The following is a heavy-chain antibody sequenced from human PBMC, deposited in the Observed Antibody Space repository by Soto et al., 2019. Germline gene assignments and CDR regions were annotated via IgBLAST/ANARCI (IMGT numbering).Heavy chain of an antibody. V-gene: IGHV5-10-1*01. CDR2: IDPSDSYT. CDR3: ASIVATNYYYYGMDV. J-gene: IGHJ6*02. D-gene: IGHD5-12*01. Sequence: PGESLKISCKGSGYSFTSYWISWVRQMPGKGLEWMGRIDPSDSYTNYSPSFQGHVTISADKSISTAYLQWSSLKASDTAMYYCASIVATNYYYYGMDVWGQGTTVTVSS. CDR1: GYSFTSYW.